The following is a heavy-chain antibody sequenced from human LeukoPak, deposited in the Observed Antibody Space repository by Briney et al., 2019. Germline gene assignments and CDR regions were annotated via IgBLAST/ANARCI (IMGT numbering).Heavy chain of an antibody. V-gene: IGHV3-48*01. CDR2: ISSSSSTI. J-gene: IGHJ4*02. Sequence: GGSLRLSCAASGFTFSSYSMNWVRQAPGKGLEWVSYISSSSSTIYYADSVKGRFTISRHNAKNSLYLQMNSLRAEDTAVYYCARDGRGYSYGYPLDSWGQGTLVTVSS. D-gene: IGHD5-18*01. CDR1: GFTFSSYS. CDR3: ARDGRGYSYGYPLDS.